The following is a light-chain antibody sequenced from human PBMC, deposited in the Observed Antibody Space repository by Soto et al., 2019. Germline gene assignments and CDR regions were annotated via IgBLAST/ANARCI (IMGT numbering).Light chain of an antibody. Sequence: DVVMTQSPDSLAVSLGERATTNCKSSQSLFHNPTNRCHLAWYQQKPGQPPKLLLYWASIRESGVPDRFSGSGSVTDFTLTISSLQAEDVAVYYCQQYYTTPHTFGQGTKVEI. CDR3: QQYYTTPHT. CDR1: QSLFHNPTNRCH. CDR2: WAS. V-gene: IGKV4-1*01. J-gene: IGKJ1*01.